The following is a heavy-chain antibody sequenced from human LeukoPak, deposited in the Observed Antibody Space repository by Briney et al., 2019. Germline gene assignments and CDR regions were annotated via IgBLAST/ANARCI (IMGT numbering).Heavy chain of an antibody. CDR2: INAGNGNT. D-gene: IGHD6-19*01. V-gene: IGHV1-3*01. J-gene: IGHJ4*02. Sequence: ASVKVSCKASGYTFTSNAMHWVRQAPGQRLEWMGWINAGNGNTKYSQKFQGRVTITRDTSASTAYMELSSLRSEDTAVYYCARVMDSSGWYDYWGQGTLVTVSS. CDR3: ARVMDSSGWYDY. CDR1: GYTFTSNA.